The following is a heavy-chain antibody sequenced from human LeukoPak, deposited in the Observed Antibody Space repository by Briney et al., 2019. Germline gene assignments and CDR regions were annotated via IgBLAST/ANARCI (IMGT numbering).Heavy chain of an antibody. V-gene: IGHV3-7*05. Sequence: PRGSLRLSCAASRFTFSRYWMSWVRQAPGKGLEWVANIKQDGSEKYYVDSVKGRFTISRDNAKNSLYLQMNSLRAEDTAVYYCARADYGDYGAYWGQGTLVTVSS. CDR1: RFTFSRYW. CDR3: ARADYGDYGAY. J-gene: IGHJ4*02. D-gene: IGHD4-17*01. CDR2: IKQDGSEK.